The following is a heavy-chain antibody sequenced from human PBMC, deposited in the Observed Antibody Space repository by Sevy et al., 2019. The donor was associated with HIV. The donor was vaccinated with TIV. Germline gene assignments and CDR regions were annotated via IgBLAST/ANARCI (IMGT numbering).Heavy chain of an antibody. CDR2: ISADGGVK. Sequence: GGSLRLSCVASGFIFSNYAMTWVRQAPGRGLEWVAIISADGGVKYYADSVKGRFTISRDNSDNTLSLQMNSLRTEESALYYCARENYYDSTSLGSFDVWGQGTMVTVSS. CDR3: ARENYYDSTSLGSFDV. CDR1: GFIFSNYA. V-gene: IGHV3-30-3*01. J-gene: IGHJ3*01. D-gene: IGHD3-22*01.